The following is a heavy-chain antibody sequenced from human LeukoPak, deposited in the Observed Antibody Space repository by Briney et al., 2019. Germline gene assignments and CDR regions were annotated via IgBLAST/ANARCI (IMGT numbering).Heavy chain of an antibody. J-gene: IGHJ4*02. CDR2: IYYSGNT. CDR3: ARQTGSGLFILP. Sequence: SETLSLTCAVSGGSISSSNWWSWVRQPPGKGLEWIGSIYYSGNTYYNASLKSQVSISIDTSKNQFSLRLTSVTAADTAVYYCARQTGSGLFILPGGQGTLVTVSS. CDR1: GGSISSSNW. V-gene: IGHV4-39*01. D-gene: IGHD3/OR15-3a*01.